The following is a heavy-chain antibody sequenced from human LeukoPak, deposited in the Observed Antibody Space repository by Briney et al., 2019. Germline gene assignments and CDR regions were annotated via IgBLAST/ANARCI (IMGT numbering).Heavy chain of an antibody. V-gene: IGHV4-30-2*01. CDR1: GGSITSGGYY. CDR2: IYHSGDT. J-gene: IGHJ4*02. D-gene: IGHD6-13*01. CDR3: ARLIAADPQLDC. Sequence: PSQTLSLTCTVSGGSITSGGYYWSWIRQAPGRGLEWIGYIYHSGDTYSNPSLKGRATVSMDRSKNQFSLILSSVTAADTAVYYCARLIAADPQLDCWGRGTLVTVSS.